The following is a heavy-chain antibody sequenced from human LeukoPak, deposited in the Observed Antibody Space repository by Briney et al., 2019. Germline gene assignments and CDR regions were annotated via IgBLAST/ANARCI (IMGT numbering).Heavy chain of an antibody. V-gene: IGHV3-33*01. Sequence: GGSLRLSCAASGFTFSSYGMHWVRQAPGKGLEWVAVIWYDGSNKYYADSVKGRFTISRDNSKNTLYLQMNSLRAEDTAVYYCARGDCSSTSCYLFYSWGQGTLVTVSS. D-gene: IGHD2-2*01. J-gene: IGHJ4*02. CDR2: IWYDGSNK. CDR3: ARGDCSSTSCYLFYS. CDR1: GFTFSSYG.